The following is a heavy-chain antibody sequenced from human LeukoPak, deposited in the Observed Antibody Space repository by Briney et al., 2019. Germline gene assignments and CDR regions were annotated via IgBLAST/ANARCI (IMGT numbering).Heavy chain of an antibody. CDR1: GGSISSGGYY. CDR3: ARDRIVVVPAAPSY. D-gene: IGHD2-2*01. V-gene: IGHV4-31*03. J-gene: IGHJ4*02. Sequence: SQTLSLTCTVSGGSISSGGYYWSWIRQHPGKGLEWIGCIYYSGSTYYNPSLKSRVTISVDTSKNQFSLKLSSVTAADTAVYYCARDRIVVVPAAPSYWGQGTLVTVSS. CDR2: IYYSGST.